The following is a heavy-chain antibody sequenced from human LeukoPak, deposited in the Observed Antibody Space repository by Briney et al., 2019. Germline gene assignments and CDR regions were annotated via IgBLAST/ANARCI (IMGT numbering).Heavy chain of an antibody. J-gene: IGHJ4*02. CDR3: AALAARRGY. CDR2: IYYSGST. D-gene: IGHD6-6*01. CDR1: GGSISSYY. Sequence: SETLSLTCTVSGGSISSYYWSWIRQPPGKGLEWIGYIYYSGSTNYNPSLKSRVTISVDTSKNQFSLKLSSVTAADTAVYYCAALAARRGYWGQGTLVTVSS. V-gene: IGHV4-59*12.